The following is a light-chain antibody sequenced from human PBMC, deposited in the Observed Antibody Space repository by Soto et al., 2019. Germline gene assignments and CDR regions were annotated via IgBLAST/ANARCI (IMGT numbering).Light chain of an antibody. CDR3: QQRSNWPLT. Sequence: EIVMTQSTGTLSFSPGERATLSCRASQSVSSYLAWYQQKPGQAPRLLIYDASNRATGIPARFSGSGSGTDFTLTISSLEPEDFALYYCQQRSNWPLTFGGGTKVDIK. CDR2: DAS. CDR1: QSVSSY. J-gene: IGKJ4*01. V-gene: IGKV3-11*01.